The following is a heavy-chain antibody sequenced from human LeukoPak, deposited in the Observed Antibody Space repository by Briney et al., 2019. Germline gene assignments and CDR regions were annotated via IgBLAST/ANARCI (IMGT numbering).Heavy chain of an antibody. D-gene: IGHD5-24*01. CDR3: ARIRDGYNDAYDI. CDR1: GYTFTKYY. CDR2: INPGGDNT. J-gene: IGHJ3*02. Sequence: GASVKVSCKASGYTFTKYYIHRVRQAPGQGLEWMGLINPGGDNTNYAQNFQGRVTMTRDTSTSTVYMELSSLRSEDTAIYYCARIRDGYNDAYDIWGQGTVVTVPS. V-gene: IGHV1-46*01.